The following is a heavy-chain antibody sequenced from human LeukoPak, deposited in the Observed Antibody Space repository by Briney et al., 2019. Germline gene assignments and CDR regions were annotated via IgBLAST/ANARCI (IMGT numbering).Heavy chain of an antibody. J-gene: IGHJ3*01. V-gene: IGHV1-2*02. D-gene: IGHD3-22*01. CDR1: GYTFTNYC. Sequence: ASVKVSCKTSGYTFTNYCIHWVRQAPGQGLEWMGWINPKSGATNYAQKFQGRVTMTRDTSLTTTYMELTSLTSDDTAIYFCARDSFPGRHYEGAFDFWSQGTMVTVSS. CDR3: ARDSFPGRHYEGAFDF. CDR2: INPKSGAT.